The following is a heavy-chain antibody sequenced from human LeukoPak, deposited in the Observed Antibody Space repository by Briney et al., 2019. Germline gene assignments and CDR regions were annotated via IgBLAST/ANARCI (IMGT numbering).Heavy chain of an antibody. CDR1: GGSFSGYY. J-gene: IGHJ4*02. Sequence: PSETLSLTCAVYGGSFSGYYRSWIRQPPGKGLEWIGEINHSGSTNYNPSLKSRVTISVDTSKNQFSLKLSSVTAADTAVYYCARNYRLDYWGQGTLVTVSS. CDR3: ARNYRLDY. V-gene: IGHV4-34*01. D-gene: IGHD1-7*01. CDR2: INHSGST.